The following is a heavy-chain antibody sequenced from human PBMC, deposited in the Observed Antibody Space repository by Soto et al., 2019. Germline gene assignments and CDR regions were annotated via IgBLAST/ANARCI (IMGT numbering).Heavy chain of an antibody. Sequence: HVQLVQSGAEVKKPGSSVKVSCKASGGTFSSSAISWVRQAPGQGLEWMGGIIPIFGTANYAQKFQGRVTITAHESTRAAYIELSSLRSEDTAVSYCARTEYGEENYYCGMDVWGQGTTDTVSS. V-gene: IGHV1-69*12. D-gene: IGHD4-17*01. J-gene: IGHJ6*02. CDR3: ARTEYGEENYYCGMDV. CDR2: IIPIFGTA. CDR1: GGTFSSSA.